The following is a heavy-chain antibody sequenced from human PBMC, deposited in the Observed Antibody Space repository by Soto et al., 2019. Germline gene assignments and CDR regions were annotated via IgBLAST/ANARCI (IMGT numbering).Heavy chain of an antibody. CDR1: VFTFSSYG. CDR3: AKDRREYQLPIPGMDV. CDR2: ISYDGSNK. D-gene: IGHD2-2*01. J-gene: IGHJ6*01. V-gene: IGHV3-30*18. Sequence: GGSLRLSCAFSVFTFSSYGMRWVRQAPGKGLEWVAVISYDGSNKYYADSVKGRFTISRDNSKNTLYLQMNSLRAEDTAVYYCAKDRREYQLPIPGMDVWGQGTTVTVSS.